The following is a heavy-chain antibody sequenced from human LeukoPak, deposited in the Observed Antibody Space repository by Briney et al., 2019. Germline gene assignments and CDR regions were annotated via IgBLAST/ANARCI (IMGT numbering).Heavy chain of an antibody. V-gene: IGHV3-33*06. J-gene: IGHJ4*02. CDR1: GFTFSSYG. CDR2: IWYDGSNR. D-gene: IGHD6-19*01. Sequence: HPGRSLSLSCAASGFTFSSYGMHWVRQAPGKGREGVADIWYDGSNRYYGDSVKRRFHISRDNSKNTVYLQMNRPRAEETAVYYCAKTGSRAVAQHFDYRGQRSIVSVS. CDR3: AKTGSRAVAQHFDY.